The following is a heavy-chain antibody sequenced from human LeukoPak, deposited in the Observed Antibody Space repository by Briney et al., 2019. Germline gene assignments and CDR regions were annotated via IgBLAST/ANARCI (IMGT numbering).Heavy chain of an antibody. CDR1: GFTFSTYT. CDR2: ISSRSSTI. V-gene: IGHV3-48*04. Sequence: GGSLRLSCVASGFTFSTYTMNWVRQAPGKGLEWVSYISSRSSTIYYADSAKGRFTISRDNAKNSLYLQMNSLRAEDTAVYFCARGAPGSGTYYPFNYWGQGTLVTVSS. D-gene: IGHD3-10*01. J-gene: IGHJ4*02. CDR3: ARGAPGSGTYYPFNY.